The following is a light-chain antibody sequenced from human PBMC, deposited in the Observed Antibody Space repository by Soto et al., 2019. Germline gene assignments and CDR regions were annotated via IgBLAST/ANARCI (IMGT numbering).Light chain of an antibody. CDR1: QSISDT. CDR2: GAS. CDR3: QQYNNWPPLT. Sequence: IVMTQSPATLSVSPWGRATLSCRASQSISDTLAWYQQKPGQAPRLLIYGASTRATGIPARFSGSGSGTVFTLTISSLQSEDFAVYYCQQYNNWPPLTFGGGTKVDIK. J-gene: IGKJ4*01. V-gene: IGKV3-15*01.